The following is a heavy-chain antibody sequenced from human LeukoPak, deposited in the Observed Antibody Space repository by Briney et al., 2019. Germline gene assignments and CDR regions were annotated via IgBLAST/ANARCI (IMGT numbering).Heavy chain of an antibody. CDR1: GFTVGSYY. J-gene: IGHJ4*02. V-gene: IGHV3-66*02. D-gene: IGHD5-24*01. Sequence: GGSLRLSRAASGFTVGSYYMSWVRQAPGKGLEWVSLIYSGDTTHYADSVKGRFTISRDNSKSTLYLQMNSLRAEDTAVYFCARAKMDTFNLFDYWGQGTLVTVSS. CDR2: IYSGDTT. CDR3: ARAKMDTFNLFDY.